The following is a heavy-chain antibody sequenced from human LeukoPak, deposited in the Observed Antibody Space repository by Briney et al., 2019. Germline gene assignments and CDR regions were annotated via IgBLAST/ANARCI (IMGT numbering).Heavy chain of an antibody. CDR3: AREGYCSSTSCYMGFNYYYYYGMDV. D-gene: IGHD2-2*02. CDR2: ISYDGSNK. Sequence: GGSLRLSCAASGFTFSSYAMHWVRQAPGKGLEWVAVISYDGSNKYYADSVKGRFTISRDNSKNTLYLQMNSLRAEDTAVYYCAREGYCSSTSCYMGFNYYYYYGMDVWGQGTTVTVSS. J-gene: IGHJ6*02. CDR1: GFTFSSYA. V-gene: IGHV3-30-3*01.